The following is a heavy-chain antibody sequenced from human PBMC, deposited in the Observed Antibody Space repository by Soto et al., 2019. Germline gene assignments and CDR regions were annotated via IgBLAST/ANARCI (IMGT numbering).Heavy chain of an antibody. CDR3: AFNSGSGSYYFDY. D-gene: IGHD3-10*01. CDR2: TSGGGETT. CDR1: GFTFSTYA. J-gene: IGHJ4*02. Sequence: EVQLLESGGGLVQPGGSLRPPCPPPGFTFSTYAIGWVRQAPGKGLECVSATSGGGETTYYADSVKGGFTISRDNSKNTLYLQMNSLRAEDTAVYYCAFNSGSGSYYFDYWGQGTLVTVSS. V-gene: IGHV3-23*01.